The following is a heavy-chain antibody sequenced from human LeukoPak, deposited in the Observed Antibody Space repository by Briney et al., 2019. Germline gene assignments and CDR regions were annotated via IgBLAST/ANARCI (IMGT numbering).Heavy chain of an antibody. Sequence: SETLSLTCTVSGGSISSYYWSWIRRPAGKGLEWIGRIYTSGSTNYNPSLKSRVTMSVDTSKNQFSLKLSSVTAADTAMYYCVKSGGHGLIDYWGQGTLVTVSS. V-gene: IGHV4-4*07. J-gene: IGHJ4*02. CDR2: IYTSGST. CDR3: VKSGGHGLIDY. CDR1: GGSISSYY. D-gene: IGHD1-26*01.